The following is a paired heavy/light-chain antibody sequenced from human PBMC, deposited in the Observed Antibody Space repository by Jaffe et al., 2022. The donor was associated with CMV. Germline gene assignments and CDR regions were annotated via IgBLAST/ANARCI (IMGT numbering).Heavy chain of an antibody. D-gene: IGHD2-8*01. V-gene: IGHV3-48*03. Sequence: VQLVESGGGLVQPGGSLRLSCAASGFTFGNYEMNWVRQAPGKGLEWVAYISATGNNVYYAEPVKGRFTVSRDNAKNSLFLQMNSVRVDDTAVYFCARGGPIVLIPRHLDVWGKGTTVTVSS. J-gene: IGHJ6*04. CDR1: GFTFGNYE. CDR2: ISATGNNV. CDR3: ARGGPIVLIPRHLDV.
Light chain of an antibody. V-gene: IGLV3-21*04. Sequence: SYVLTQPPSVSVVPGKTARITCGGNKIGSKSVHWYQQKPGQAPMLVMYYDSDRPSGIPERFSGSNSGNTATLTINGVEAGDEADYYCQVWDESTNHAIFGGGTTLTVL. CDR3: QVWDESTNHAI. CDR2: YDS. J-gene: IGLJ2*01. CDR1: KIGSKS.